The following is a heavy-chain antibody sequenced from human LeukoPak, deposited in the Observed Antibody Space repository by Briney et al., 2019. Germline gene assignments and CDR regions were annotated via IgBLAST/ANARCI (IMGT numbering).Heavy chain of an antibody. CDR2: INPSGGST. CDR3: ARDLPIFGVPPLPDYYYYYGMDV. J-gene: IGHJ6*02. Sequence: ASVKVSCKASGYTFTIYYMHWVRQAPGQGLEWMGIINPSGGSTSYAQKFQGRVTMTRDTSTSTVYMELSSLRSEDTAVYYCARDLPIFGVPPLPDYYYYYGMDVWGQGTTVTVSS. D-gene: IGHD3-3*01. CDR1: GYTFTIYY. V-gene: IGHV1-46*01.